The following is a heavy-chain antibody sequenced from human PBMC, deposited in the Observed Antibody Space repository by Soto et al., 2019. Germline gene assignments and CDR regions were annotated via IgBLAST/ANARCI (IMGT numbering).Heavy chain of an antibody. D-gene: IGHD3-10*01. Sequence: EVQLVESGGGLVQPGESLRLSCAASGFTFSGYWMNWVRQAPGKGLVWVSRMNSDGSSTTYADSVKGRFTISRDNAKNTLYLQMISLRAEDTAVYYCASEYGSGFDPWGQGTLVIVSS. CDR3: ASEYGSGFDP. V-gene: IGHV3-74*01. CDR1: GFTFSGYW. CDR2: MNSDGSST. J-gene: IGHJ5*02.